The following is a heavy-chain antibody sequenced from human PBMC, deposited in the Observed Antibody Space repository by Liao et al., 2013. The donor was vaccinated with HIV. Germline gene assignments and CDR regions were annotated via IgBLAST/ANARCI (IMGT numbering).Heavy chain of an antibody. CDR3: ARDRKLHEGYYYYYMDV. CDR1: GGSISSYY. V-gene: IGHV4-4*07. Sequence: QVQLQESGPGLVKPSETLSLTCTVSGGSISSYYWTWIRQSAGKGLEWIGRVSTSGSTNYNPSLKRRVTMSVDTSKNQFSLKMSSVTAADTAVYYCARDRKLHEGYYYYYMDVWGKGTTVTVSS. CDR2: VSTSGST. J-gene: IGHJ6*03. D-gene: IGHD1-26*01.